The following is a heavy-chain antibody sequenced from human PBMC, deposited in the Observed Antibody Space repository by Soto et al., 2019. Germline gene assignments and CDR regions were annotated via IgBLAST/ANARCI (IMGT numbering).Heavy chain of an antibody. V-gene: IGHV3-30*18. D-gene: IGHD6-19*01. CDR2: ISYDGSNK. J-gene: IGHJ4*02. CDR3: AKDRGKWLAHYYFDY. CDR1: GFTFSSYA. Sequence: PGGSLRLSCAASGFTFSSYAMHWVRQAPGKGLEWVAVISYDGSNKYYADSVKGRFTISRDNSKNTLYLQMNSLRAEDTAVYYCAKDRGKWLAHYYFDYGGQGTLVTVS.